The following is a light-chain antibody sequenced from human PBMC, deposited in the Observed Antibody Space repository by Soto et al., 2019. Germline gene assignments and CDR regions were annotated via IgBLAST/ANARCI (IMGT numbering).Light chain of an antibody. Sequence: DIQMTQSPASLAESLGDRITISCRASQTISNYLNWYHQKPGEAPKILIYGASTLQSGVPSSVSGSGSGTEFTLSISSLQPEDFGTYYCQQSYNVPFTFGPGTKVDVK. V-gene: IGKV1-39*01. J-gene: IGKJ3*01. CDR1: QTISNY. CDR2: GAS. CDR3: QQSYNVPFT.